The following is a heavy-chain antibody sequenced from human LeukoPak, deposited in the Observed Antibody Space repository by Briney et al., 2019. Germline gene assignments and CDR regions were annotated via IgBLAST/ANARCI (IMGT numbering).Heavy chain of an antibody. CDR3: ARGRVARAARFDY. Sequence: TSSETLSLTCAVYGGSFSGYYWSWIRQPPGKGLEWIGEINHSGSTNYNPSLKSRVTISVDTSKNQFSLKLSSVTAADTAVNYCARGRVARAARFDYWGQGTLVTVSS. J-gene: IGHJ4*02. CDR1: GGSFSGYY. D-gene: IGHD3-3*01. V-gene: IGHV4-34*01. CDR2: INHSGST.